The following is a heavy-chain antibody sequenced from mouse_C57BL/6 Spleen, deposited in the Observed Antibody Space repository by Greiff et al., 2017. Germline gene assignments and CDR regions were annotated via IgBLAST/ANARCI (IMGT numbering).Heavy chain of an antibody. CDR1: GYTFTSYW. V-gene: IGHV1-55*01. J-gene: IGHJ2*01. Sequence: VQLQQSGAELVKPGASVKMSCKASGYTFTSYWITWVKQRPGQGLEWIGDIYPGSGSTNYNEKFKSKATLTVDTSSSTAYMQLSSLTSEDSAVYYCARRGGLTGTPDYWGQGTTLTVSS. D-gene: IGHD4-1*01. CDR3: ARRGGLTGTPDY. CDR2: IYPGSGST.